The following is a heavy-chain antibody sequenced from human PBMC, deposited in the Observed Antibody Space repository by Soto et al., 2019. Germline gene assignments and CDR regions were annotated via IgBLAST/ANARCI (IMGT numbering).Heavy chain of an antibody. Sequence: QVQLVQSGAEVKKPGASVKVSCKASGYTFTSYGISWVRQAPGQGLEWMGWISAYNGNTNYAQKLQGRVTMTTDTSTSTAYMELRSLRSDDTAVYYCVRDRQLWLRHYYFGMDVWGQGTTVTVSS. CDR2: ISAYNGNT. V-gene: IGHV1-18*01. CDR1: GYTFTSYG. CDR3: VRDRQLWLRHYYFGMDV. D-gene: IGHD5-18*01. J-gene: IGHJ6*02.